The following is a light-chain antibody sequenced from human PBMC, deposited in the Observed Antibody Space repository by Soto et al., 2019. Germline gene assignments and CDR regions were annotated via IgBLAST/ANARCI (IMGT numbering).Light chain of an antibody. CDR1: QSVSSGY. CDR3: PQYGISPWT. V-gene: IGKV3-20*01. CDR2: GAS. Sequence: EIVLTQFPGTLSLSPGERATLSCRASQSVSSGYLAWYQQKPGQAPRLLIYGASSRATGIPDRFSGSGSGTDFTLTISRLEPEDFAVYDCPQYGISPWTFGQGTKVEIK. J-gene: IGKJ1*01.